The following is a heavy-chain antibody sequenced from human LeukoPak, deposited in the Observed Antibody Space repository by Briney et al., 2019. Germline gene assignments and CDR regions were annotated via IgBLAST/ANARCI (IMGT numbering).Heavy chain of an antibody. J-gene: IGHJ3*02. CDR3: ARGPVAFDAFEI. CDR1: GGSFSGYY. Sequence: SETLSLTCAVYGGSFSGYYWSWIRQPPGKGLEWIGEINHSGSTNYNPSLKSRVTISVDTSKNQFSLKLSSVTAADTAVYYCARGPVAFDAFEIWGQGTMVTVSS. CDR2: INHSGST. D-gene: IGHD4-23*01. V-gene: IGHV4-34*01.